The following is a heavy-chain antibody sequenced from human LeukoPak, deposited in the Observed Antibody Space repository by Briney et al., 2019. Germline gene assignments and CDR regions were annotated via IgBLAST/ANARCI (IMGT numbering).Heavy chain of an antibody. V-gene: IGHV3-48*03. Sequence: GGSLRLSCAASGFTFRSYELNWVRQAPGKGLEWVSYISDVGTTQHYADSVKGRFIISRDNAKNSLYLQMNSLTTEDTAVYYCARDRSKVTAYDDALDIWGQGTMVIVS. J-gene: IGHJ3*02. CDR2: ISDVGTTQ. CDR1: GFTFRSYE. CDR3: ARDRSKVTAYDDALDI. D-gene: IGHD2-21*02.